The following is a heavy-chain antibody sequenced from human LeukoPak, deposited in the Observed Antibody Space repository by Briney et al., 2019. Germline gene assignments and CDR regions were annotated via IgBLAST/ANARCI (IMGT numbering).Heavy chain of an antibody. CDR1: GFTFTNAW. D-gene: IGHD1-26*01. CDR2: IKSKSDGETT. CDR3: TTNAGTYEIDG. J-gene: IGHJ3*01. Sequence: GGSLRLSCAASGFTFTNAWMSWVRQAPGKGLEWVGRIKSKSDGETTDYAAPVKDRFTLSRDDSKDTLYLQLSSLKAEDTAVYYCTTNAGTYEIDGWGQGTMVTVSS. V-gene: IGHV3-15*01.